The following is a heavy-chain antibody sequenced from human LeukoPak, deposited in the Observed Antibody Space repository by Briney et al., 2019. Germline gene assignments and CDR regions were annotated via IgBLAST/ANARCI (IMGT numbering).Heavy chain of an antibody. CDR1: GYTFTSYG. D-gene: IGHD6-13*01. J-gene: IGHJ4*02. Sequence: ASVKVSCKASGYTFTSYGISWVRQAPGQGLEWMGWISAYNGNTNYAQKLQGRVTMTTDTSTSTAYMELRSLRSDDTAVYYCARDRNRSQQLVPFDHWGQGTLVTVSS. CDR3: ARDRNRSQQLVPFDH. CDR2: ISAYNGNT. V-gene: IGHV1-18*01.